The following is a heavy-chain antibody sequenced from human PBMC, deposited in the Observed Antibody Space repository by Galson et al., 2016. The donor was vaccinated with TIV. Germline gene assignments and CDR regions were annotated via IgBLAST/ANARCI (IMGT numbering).Heavy chain of an antibody. J-gene: IGHJ4*02. V-gene: IGHV3-9*01. D-gene: IGHD3-16*01. CDR1: GFTFDVYA. CDR3: AKFHGGGQ. CDR2: ISSNSSNM. Sequence: SLRLSCAASGFTFDVYAMHWVRQAQGKGLEWVSGISSNSSNMDYADSVKGRFTISRDNANNSLYLQMNSLRVEDTAVYYCAKFHGGGQWGQGTLVTVSS.